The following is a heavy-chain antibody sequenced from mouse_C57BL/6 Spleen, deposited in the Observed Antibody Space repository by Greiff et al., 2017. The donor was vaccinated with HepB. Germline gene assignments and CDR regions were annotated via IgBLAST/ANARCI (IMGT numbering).Heavy chain of an antibody. CDR2: ISSGSSTI. J-gene: IGHJ3*01. CDR1: GFTFSDYG. CDR3: AGYGPWFAY. D-gene: IGHD1-1*01. Sequence: EVKLMESGGGLVKPGGSLKLSCAASGFTFSDYGMHWVRQAPEKGLEWVAYISSGSSTIYYADTVKGRFTISRDNAKNTLFLQMTSLRSEDTAMYYCAGYGPWFAYWGQGTLVTVSA. V-gene: IGHV5-17*01.